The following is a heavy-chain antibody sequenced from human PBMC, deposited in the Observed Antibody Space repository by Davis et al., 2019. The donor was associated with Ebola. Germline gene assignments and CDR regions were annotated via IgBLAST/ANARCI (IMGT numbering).Heavy chain of an antibody. J-gene: IGHJ5*02. CDR1: GYPFTSYA. V-gene: IGHV1-18*01. CDR2: ISAYNGNT. Sequence: ASVKVSCKASGYPFTSYAISWVRQAPGQGLEWMGWISAYNGNTNYAQKLQGRVTLTADKATNTAYMELSGLRFDDTAVYYCARGKWFDPWGQGTLVSVTS. CDR3: ARGKWFDP.